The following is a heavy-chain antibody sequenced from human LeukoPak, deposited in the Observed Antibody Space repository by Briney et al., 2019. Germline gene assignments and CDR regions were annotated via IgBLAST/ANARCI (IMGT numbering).Heavy chain of an antibody. CDR3: ARALWFGELLPDY. D-gene: IGHD3-10*01. Sequence: GRSLRLSCAASGFTFSSYWMSWVRQAPGKGLEWVANIKQDGSEKYYVDSVKGRFTISRDNAKNSLYLQMNSLRAEDTAVYYCARALWFGELLPDYWGQGTLVTVSS. J-gene: IGHJ4*02. CDR2: IKQDGSEK. CDR1: GFTFSSYW. V-gene: IGHV3-7*01.